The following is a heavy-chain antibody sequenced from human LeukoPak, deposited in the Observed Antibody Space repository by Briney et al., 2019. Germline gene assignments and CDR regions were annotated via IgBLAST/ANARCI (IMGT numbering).Heavy chain of an antibody. CDR1: GYTFTDYY. CDR3: ARRQIDCSTTSCYVDY. J-gene: IGHJ4*02. V-gene: IGHV1-2*02. Sequence: ASVKVSCKASGYTFTDYYINWIRQAPGQGLEWMGWINPNRGGTSYAQNFQGRVTMTRDTPITTAYMELSRLRSDDAAVYYCARRQIDCSTTSCYVDYWGQGTLVTVS. D-gene: IGHD2-2*01. CDR2: INPNRGGT.